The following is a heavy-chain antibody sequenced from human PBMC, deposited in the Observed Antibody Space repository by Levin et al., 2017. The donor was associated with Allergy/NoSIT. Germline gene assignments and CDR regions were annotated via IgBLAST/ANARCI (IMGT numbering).Heavy chain of an antibody. Sequence: PGGSLRLSCAASGFAFSDSPMNWVRQAPGKGLEWLSNTRASGDTMYYEAAVKGRFTVSRDNVKNSLYLQMNSLRDEDTAVYYCARDRDFAFDIWGRGTMVAVSS. J-gene: IGHJ3*02. CDR1: GFAFSDSP. V-gene: IGHV3-48*02. CDR2: TRASGDTM. D-gene: IGHD3-3*01. CDR3: ARDRDFAFDI.